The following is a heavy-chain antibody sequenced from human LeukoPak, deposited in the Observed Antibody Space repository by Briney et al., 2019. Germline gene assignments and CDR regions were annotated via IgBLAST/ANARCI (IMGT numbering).Heavy chain of an antibody. V-gene: IGHV6-1*01. CDR2: TYYRSKWYN. Sequence: SQTLSLTCAISGDSVSSNSAAWNWIRQSPSRGLEWLGRTYYRSKWYNDYAVSVKSRITINPDTSKNQFSLQLNSVTPEDTAVYYCARELFYDSSGYFGGDDNFDYWGQGTLVTVSS. CDR3: ARELFYDSSGYFGGDDNFDY. D-gene: IGHD3-22*01. CDR1: GDSVSSNSAA. J-gene: IGHJ4*02.